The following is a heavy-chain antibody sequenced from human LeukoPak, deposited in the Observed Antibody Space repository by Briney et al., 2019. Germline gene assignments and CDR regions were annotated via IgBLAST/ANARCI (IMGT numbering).Heavy chain of an antibody. Sequence: GASVKVSCKASGYTFTDYYMHWVRQAPGQGLEWMGWINPNSGGTNYAQKFQGRVTMTRDTFISTAYMELSRLRSDDTAVYYCARVDYGDYKWHYSYYMDVWGKGTTVTVSS. D-gene: IGHD4-17*01. J-gene: IGHJ6*03. CDR3: ARVDYGDYKWHYSYYMDV. CDR2: INPNSGGT. V-gene: IGHV1-2*02. CDR1: GYTFTDYY.